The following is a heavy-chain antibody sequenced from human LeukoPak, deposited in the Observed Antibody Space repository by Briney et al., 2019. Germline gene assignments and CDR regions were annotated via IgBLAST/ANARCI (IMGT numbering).Heavy chain of an antibody. J-gene: IGHJ3*02. Sequence: ASVKVSCKASGYTFTSYGISWVRQAPGQGLEWMGIINPSGGSTSYAQKFQGRVTMTRDTSTSTVYMELSSLRSEDTAVYYCARSRTHIGEGDAFDIWGQGTMVTVSS. CDR2: INPSGGST. CDR1: GYTFTSYG. CDR3: ARSRTHIGEGDAFDI. V-gene: IGHV1-46*01. D-gene: IGHD4-17*01.